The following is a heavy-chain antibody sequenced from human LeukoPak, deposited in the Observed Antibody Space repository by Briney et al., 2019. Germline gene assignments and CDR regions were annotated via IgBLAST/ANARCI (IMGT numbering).Heavy chain of an antibody. Sequence: PGGSLRLSCAASGITFSDYAMSWVRQTPGKGLEWVAAISGSGGTTYYADSVKGRFTISRDNPKNTLYLQMNSLRAADTALYDCATRVGTYFGHWGQGTLVTVSS. J-gene: IGHJ4*02. V-gene: IGHV3-23*01. CDR2: ISGSGGTT. CDR3: ATRVGTYFGH. CDR1: GITFSDYA. D-gene: IGHD2-21*02.